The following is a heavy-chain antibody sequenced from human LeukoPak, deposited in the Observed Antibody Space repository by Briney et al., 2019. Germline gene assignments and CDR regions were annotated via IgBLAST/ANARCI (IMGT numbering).Heavy chain of an antibody. J-gene: IGHJ4*02. CDR1: GYSFTSYW. CDR3: ARRPDYGDYEGFFDY. Sequence: KISCKGSGYSFTSYWIGWVRQMPGKGLEWMGIIYPGDSDTKYSPSFQGQVTISADKSISTAYLQWSSLKASDTAMYYCARRPDYGDYEGFFDYWGQGTLVTVSS. V-gene: IGHV5-51*01. CDR2: IYPGDSDT. D-gene: IGHD4-17*01.